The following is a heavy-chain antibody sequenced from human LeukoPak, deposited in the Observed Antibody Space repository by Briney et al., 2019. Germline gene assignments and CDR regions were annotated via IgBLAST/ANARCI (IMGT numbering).Heavy chain of an antibody. J-gene: IGHJ4*02. CDR2: ISGRGGST. Sequence: PGGSLRLSCAASGFTFSSYAMSWVRQALGKGLEWVSAISGRGGSTYYADSVKGRFTISRDNSKNTLYLQMNSLRTEDTAVYYCAKDSSYSYIDYWGQGTLVTVSS. V-gene: IGHV3-23*01. CDR1: GFTFSSYA. CDR3: AKDSSYSYIDY. D-gene: IGHD5-18*01.